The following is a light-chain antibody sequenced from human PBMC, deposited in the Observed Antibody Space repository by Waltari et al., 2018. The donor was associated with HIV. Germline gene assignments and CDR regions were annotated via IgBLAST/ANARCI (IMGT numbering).Light chain of an antibody. CDR2: YDD. Sequence: QSVLTQPPSVSEAPRQRVTISCSGSSSNLGSNAVHWYQQVPGKAPKLLIYYDDLLSSGVSDRFSGSKSGTSASLAIRGLQSEDEADYYCAALDDSLNGYVFGSGTKVTVL. CDR1: SSNLGSNA. V-gene: IGLV1-36*01. J-gene: IGLJ1*01. CDR3: AALDDSLNGYV.